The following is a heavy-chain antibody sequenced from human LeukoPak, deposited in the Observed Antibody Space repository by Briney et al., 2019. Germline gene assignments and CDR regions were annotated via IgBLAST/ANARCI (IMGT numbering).Heavy chain of an antibody. CDR2: ISYDGSNK. D-gene: IGHD5-18*01. J-gene: IGHJ4*02. Sequence: GGSLRLSCAASGFTFSSYGMHWVRQAPGKGLEWVAVISYDGSNKYYADSVKGRFTISRDNSKNTLYLQMNSLRAEDTAVYYCARDRTDGYNYGSSFDYWGQGTLVTVSS. CDR3: ARDRTDGYNYGSSFDY. V-gene: IGHV3-30*03. CDR1: GFTFSSYG.